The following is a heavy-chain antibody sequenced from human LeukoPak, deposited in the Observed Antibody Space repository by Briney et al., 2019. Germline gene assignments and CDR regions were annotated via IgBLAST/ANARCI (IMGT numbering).Heavy chain of an antibody. D-gene: IGHD3-10*01. CDR1: GYTFTRYY. Sequence: ASVKVSCKASGYTFTRYYMSWVRQAPGQGLEWMGIINPSGGSTNYAQKFQGRVTMTRDTSTSTIYMEVSSLRSEDTAVYYCATSFRAVNWFDPWGQGTLVTVSS. V-gene: IGHV1-46*01. CDR2: INPSGGST. J-gene: IGHJ5*02. CDR3: ATSFRAVNWFDP.